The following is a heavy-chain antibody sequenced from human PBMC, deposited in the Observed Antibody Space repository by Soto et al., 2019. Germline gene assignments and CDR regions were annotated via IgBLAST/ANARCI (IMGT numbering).Heavy chain of an antibody. D-gene: IGHD3-3*01. J-gene: IGHJ5*02. CDR1: GFTFSSYA. CDR2: ISGSGGST. CDR3: AKDGVAWKSSWFDP. V-gene: IGHV3-23*01. Sequence: EVQLLESGGGLVQPGGSLRLSCAASGFTFSSYAMSWVRQAPGKGLEWVSAISGSGGSTYYADSVKGRFTISRDNSKHTLYLQMNSLRDEDTAVYYCAKDGVAWKSSWFDPWGQGTLVTVSS.